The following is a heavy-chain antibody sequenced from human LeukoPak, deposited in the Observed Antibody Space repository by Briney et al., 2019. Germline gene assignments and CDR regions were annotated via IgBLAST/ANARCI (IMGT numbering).Heavy chain of an antibody. CDR2: IYYSGST. Sequence: SETLSLTCTVSGGSISSGGYYWSWIRQHPGNGLEWIGYIYYSGSTYYNPSLKSRVTISVDTSKNQFSLKLSSVTAADTAVYYCARRSNYYDSSGYFVSFDYWGQGTLVTVSS. D-gene: IGHD3-22*01. CDR1: GGSISSGGYY. V-gene: IGHV4-31*03. CDR3: ARRSNYYDSSGYFVSFDY. J-gene: IGHJ4*02.